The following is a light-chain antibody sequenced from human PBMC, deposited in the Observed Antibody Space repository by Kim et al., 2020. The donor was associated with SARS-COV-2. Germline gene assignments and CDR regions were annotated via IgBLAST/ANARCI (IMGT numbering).Light chain of an antibody. J-gene: IGKJ1*01. CDR1: QSVRSN. Sequence: SPRQKPTTPFRTTQSVRSNFAWYKQKPSHAPRPLIYGASTRVTGIAARFSGSGYGTEFILTISSLQSEDFAVYYCQEYDTCPVFGQGTKVDIK. CDR2: GAS. V-gene: IGKV3-15*01. CDR3: QEYDTCPV.